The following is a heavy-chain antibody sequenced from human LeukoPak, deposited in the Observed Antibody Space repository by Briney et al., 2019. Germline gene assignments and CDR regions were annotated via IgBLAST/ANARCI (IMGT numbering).Heavy chain of an antibody. J-gene: IGHJ4*02. CDR1: GYTFTSYY. Sequence: GASVKISCKASGYTFTSYYMHWVRQAPGQGLEWMGIINPSGGSTSYAQKFQGRVTMTRDMSTSTVYMELSSLRSEDTAVYYCARSMVRGVIITTLIDYWGQGTLVTVSS. CDR3: ARSMVRGVIITTLIDY. V-gene: IGHV1-46*01. CDR2: INPSGGST. D-gene: IGHD3-10*01.